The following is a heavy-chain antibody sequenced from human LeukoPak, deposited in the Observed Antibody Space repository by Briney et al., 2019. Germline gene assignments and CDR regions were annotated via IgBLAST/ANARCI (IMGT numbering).Heavy chain of an antibody. CDR3: ARCSGGSCYGLAFDY. J-gene: IGHJ4*02. CDR2: ISGSGGST. CDR1: GFTFSSYA. V-gene: IGHV3-23*01. D-gene: IGHD2-15*01. Sequence: PGGSLRLSCAASGFTFSSYAMSWVRQAPGKGLEWVSAISGSGGSTYYADSVEGRFTISRDNSKNTLYLQMNSLRAEDTAVYYCARCSGGSCYGLAFDYWGQGTLVTVSS.